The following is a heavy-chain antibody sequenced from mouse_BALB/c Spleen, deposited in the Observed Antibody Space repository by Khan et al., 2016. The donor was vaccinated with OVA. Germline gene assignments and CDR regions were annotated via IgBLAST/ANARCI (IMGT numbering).Heavy chain of an antibody. J-gene: IGHJ3*01. CDR1: GYTFTDYY. D-gene: IGHD1-2*01. CDR2: ISPGSRDT. V-gene: IGHV1-77*01. Sequence: QVQLQQPGAELARPGASVKLSCKASGYTFTDYYINWVKQRTGQGLEWIGEISPGSRDTYYNEKFKGKATLTADKSSSTAYLQLSSLTSEASAVYFWARRNYFGYTFAYWGQGTLVTVSA. CDR3: ARRNYFGYTFAY.